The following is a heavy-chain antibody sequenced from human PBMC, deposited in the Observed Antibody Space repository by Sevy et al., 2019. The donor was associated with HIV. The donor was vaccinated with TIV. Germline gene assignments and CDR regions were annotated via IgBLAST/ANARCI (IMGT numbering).Heavy chain of an antibody. Sequence: ASVKVSCKASGYIFTSYGISWVRQAPGQGLEWMGWISAYDGNTNYAQRLQGRVTMTTDTSTSTAYMELRSLRSDDTAVYYCARTVVGATEYFDYWGQGTLVTVSS. D-gene: IGHD1-26*01. J-gene: IGHJ4*02. CDR1: GYIFTSYG. CDR2: ISAYDGNT. CDR3: ARTVVGATEYFDY. V-gene: IGHV1-18*01.